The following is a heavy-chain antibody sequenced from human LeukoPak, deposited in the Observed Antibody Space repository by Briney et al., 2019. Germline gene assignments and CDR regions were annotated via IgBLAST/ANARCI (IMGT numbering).Heavy chain of an antibody. D-gene: IGHD5-18*01. CDR1: GGSFSGYY. CDR3: ARVKGDTAMVHNWFDP. V-gene: IGHV4-34*01. Sequence: SETLSLTCAVYGGSFSGYYWSWIRQPPGKGLEWIGEINHSGSTNYNPSLKSRVTISVDTSKNQSSLKLSFVTAADTAVYYCARVKGDTAMVHNWFDPWGQGTLVTVSS. CDR2: INHSGST. J-gene: IGHJ5*02.